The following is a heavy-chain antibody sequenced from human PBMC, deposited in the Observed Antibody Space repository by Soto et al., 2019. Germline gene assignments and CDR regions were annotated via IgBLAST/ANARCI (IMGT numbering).Heavy chain of an antibody. Sequence: GGSLRLSCAASGFIFSRYFMHWVRQAPGKGLEWVALISDDGSTKYYADSVTGRFTISRDNSKNTLYLQMNSLSADDAAVYYCTRADLTVTLSVFDPWGQGTLVTVSS. CDR2: ISDDGSTK. CDR1: GFIFSRYF. V-gene: IGHV3-30-3*01. D-gene: IGHD4-17*01. J-gene: IGHJ5*02. CDR3: TRADLTVTLSVFDP.